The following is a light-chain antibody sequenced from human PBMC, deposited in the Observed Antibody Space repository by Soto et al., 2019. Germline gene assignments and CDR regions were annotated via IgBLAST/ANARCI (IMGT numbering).Light chain of an antibody. CDR2: DVS. CDR3: SSYTSSSTLRV. V-gene: IGLV2-14*01. J-gene: IGLJ1*01. Sequence: QSVLTQPASVSGSPGQPLTIFCTRTSRYVGGYNYVPWYQQHPGKAPKLMIYDVSNRPSGGSNRFSGSKSGNTASLTISGLQAEDEADYYCSSYTSSSTLRVFGTGTKVTVL. CDR1: SRYVGGYNY.